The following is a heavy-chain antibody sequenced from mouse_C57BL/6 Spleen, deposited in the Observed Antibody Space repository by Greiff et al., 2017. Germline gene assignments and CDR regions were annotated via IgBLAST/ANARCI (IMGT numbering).Heavy chain of an antibody. D-gene: IGHD2-3*01. CDR1: GFNIKNTY. J-gene: IGHJ4*01. Sequence: VQLQQSVAELVRPGASVKLSCTASGFNIKNTYMHWVKQRPEQGLEWIGRIDPANGNTKYAPKFQGKATITADTSSNTAYLQLSSLTSEDTSIYYCASYDSDYCYALDYWGQGTSVTVSS. CDR2: IDPANGNT. V-gene: IGHV14-3*01. CDR3: ASYDSDYCYALDY.